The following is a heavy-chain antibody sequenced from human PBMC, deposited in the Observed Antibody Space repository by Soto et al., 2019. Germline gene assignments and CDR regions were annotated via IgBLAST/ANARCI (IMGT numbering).Heavy chain of an antibody. J-gene: IGHJ4*02. CDR1: GYTFTSYG. CDR2: IKGYNAKT. D-gene: IGHD2-21*02. V-gene: IGHV1-18*01. Sequence: QVQLVQSGAEVKKPGASVKVSCKASGYTFTSYGITWVRQAPGQGLEWMGWIKGYNAKTNYAQRFQGRVTMTTDTSTSTAYMELAILRSDDTAVYYCARYCGGDCFPFDYWGQGTLVTVSS. CDR3: ARYCGGDCFPFDY.